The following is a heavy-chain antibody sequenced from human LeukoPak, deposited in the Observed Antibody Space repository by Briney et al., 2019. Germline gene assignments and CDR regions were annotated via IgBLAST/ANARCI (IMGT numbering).Heavy chain of an antibody. V-gene: IGHV3-7*01. D-gene: IGHD1-1*01. Sequence: GSLRLSCAASGFTFSTFWMSWGRQAPGKGLGWVANIKQDGSEKYYVDSMKGRFTVSRDNAKNSLYLQMDSLRAEDTAVYYCARGGTFVSDYWGQGTLVTVSS. CDR2: IKQDGSEK. CDR3: ARGGTFVSDY. J-gene: IGHJ4*02. CDR1: GFTFSTFW.